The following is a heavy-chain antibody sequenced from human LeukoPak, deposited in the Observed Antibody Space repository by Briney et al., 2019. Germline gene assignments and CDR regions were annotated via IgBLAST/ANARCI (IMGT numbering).Heavy chain of an antibody. CDR1: GFTFSSYS. Sequence: PGGSLRLSCAASGFTFSSYSMNWVRQAPGKGLEWVSSISSSSSYIYYADSVKGRFTISRDNAKNSLYLQMNSLRAEDTAVYYCARDPHTYYYDSSGYYFDYWGQGTLVTVSS. V-gene: IGHV3-21*01. CDR2: ISSSSSYI. D-gene: IGHD3-22*01. J-gene: IGHJ4*02. CDR3: ARDPHTYYYDSSGYYFDY.